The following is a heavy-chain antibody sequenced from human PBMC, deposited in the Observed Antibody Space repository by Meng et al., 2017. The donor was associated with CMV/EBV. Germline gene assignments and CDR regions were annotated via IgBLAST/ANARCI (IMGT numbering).Heavy chain of an antibody. CDR3: ARGGLYYYDSSGHFDY. V-gene: IGHV4-4*07. J-gene: IGHJ4*02. CDR2: IYTSGST. CDR1: GGSISSYY. Sequence: VRLQESAPGLVKPSATLSLTGTVSGGSISSYYWSWIRQPAGKGLEWIGRIYTSGSTNYNPSLKSRVTMSVDTSKNQFSLKLSSVTAADTAVYYCARGGLYYYDSSGHFDYWGQGTLVRLL. D-gene: IGHD3-22*01.